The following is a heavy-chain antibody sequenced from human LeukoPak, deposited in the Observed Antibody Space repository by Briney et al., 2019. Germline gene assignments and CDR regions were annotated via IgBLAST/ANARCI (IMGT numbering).Heavy chain of an antibody. Sequence: SETLSLTCTVSASSISSGYFWGWIRQPPGEGLEWIGSIYHNGDTYYTPSLKSRVSISVDTSKNQFSLKLSSVTAADTAVYFCARGGGLRWLYYYMDVWGRGTTVTVSS. D-gene: IGHD3-16*01. J-gene: IGHJ6*03. V-gene: IGHV4-38-2*02. CDR1: ASSISSGYF. CDR2: IYHNGDT. CDR3: ARGGGLRWLYYYMDV.